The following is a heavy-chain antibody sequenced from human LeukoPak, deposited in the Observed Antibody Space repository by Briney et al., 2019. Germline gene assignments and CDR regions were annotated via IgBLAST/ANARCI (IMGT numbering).Heavy chain of an antibody. CDR3: ARGRYSSRSGGYYFDI. J-gene: IGHJ4*02. Sequence: ETLSLTCTVSGASISSGGYYWSWIRQQPGKGLEWVANIKKDGIEKYYVESVKGRFTISRDNAKNSLYLQMNSLRAEDTAVYYCARGRYSSRSGGYYFDIWGQGTLVTVSS. CDR1: GASISSGGYY. CDR2: IKKDGIEK. V-gene: IGHV3-7*01. D-gene: IGHD2-2*01.